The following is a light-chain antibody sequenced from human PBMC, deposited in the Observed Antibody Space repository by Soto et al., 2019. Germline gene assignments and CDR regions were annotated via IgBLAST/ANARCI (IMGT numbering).Light chain of an antibody. CDR1: SSDVGGYNY. CDR3: SSYAGSNNVV. J-gene: IGLJ2*01. CDR2: EVS. Sequence: QSALTQPPSASGSPGQSVTISCTGTSSDVGGYNYVSWYQQHPGKAPKVMIYEVSKRPSGVPDRFSGSKSGNTASLTVSGLQAEYEADYYCSSYAGSNNVVFCGGTRGTVL. V-gene: IGLV2-8*01.